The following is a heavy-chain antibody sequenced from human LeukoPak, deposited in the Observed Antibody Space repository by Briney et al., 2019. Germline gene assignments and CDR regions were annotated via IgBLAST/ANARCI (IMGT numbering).Heavy chain of an antibody. CDR2: IYHSGST. V-gene: IGHV4-38-2*02. Sequence: SETLSLTCTVSGYSISSGYYWGWIRQPPGKGLEWIGSIYHSGSTYYNPSLKSRVTISVDTFKNQFSLKLSSVTAADTAVYYCARMPGYSYYYMDVWGKGTTVTVSS. J-gene: IGHJ6*03. D-gene: IGHD5-18*01. CDR3: ARMPGYSYYYMDV. CDR1: GYSISSGYY.